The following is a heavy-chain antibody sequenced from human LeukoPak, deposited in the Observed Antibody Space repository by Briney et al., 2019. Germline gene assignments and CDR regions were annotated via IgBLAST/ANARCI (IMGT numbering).Heavy chain of an antibody. CDR3: ARDDPYDFYGSGSYDDLPYYMDV. J-gene: IGHJ6*03. V-gene: IGHV1-69*13. CDR2: IIPIFGTA. Sequence: GASVKVSCKASGGTFSSYAISWVRQAPGQGLEWMGGIIPIFGTANYAQKFQGRVTITADESTSTAYMELSSLRSEDTAVYFCARDDPYDFYGSGSYDDLPYYMDVWGKGTTVAVSS. D-gene: IGHD3-10*01. CDR1: GGTFSSYA.